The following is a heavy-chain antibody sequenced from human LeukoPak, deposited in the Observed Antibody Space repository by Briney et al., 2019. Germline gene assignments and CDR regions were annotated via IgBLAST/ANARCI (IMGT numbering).Heavy chain of an antibody. V-gene: IGHV3-48*03. CDR3: ARDGSGWYDY. CDR2: ISSSGSTR. J-gene: IGHJ4*02. CDR1: GFTFSSYE. Sequence: GGSLRLSCAASGFTFSSYEMNWVRQAPGEGREWVSYISSSGSTRYYADSVKGRFTISRDNAKNSLYLQMNSLRAEDTGVYYCARDGSGWYDYWGQGILVTVSS. D-gene: IGHD6-19*01.